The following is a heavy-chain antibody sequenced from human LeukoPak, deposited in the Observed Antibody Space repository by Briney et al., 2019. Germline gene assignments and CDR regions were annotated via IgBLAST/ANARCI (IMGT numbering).Heavy chain of an antibody. Sequence: NPSQTLSLTCTVSGGSISSGSYYWSWIRQPAGKGLEWIGRLCTSGSTNYSPSLKSRVTISVDASKNQFSLRLTSVTAADTAVYYCARSPGPDLNYYDTSGSYYFDYWGQGTLVTVSS. V-gene: IGHV4-61*02. CDR2: LCTSGST. CDR1: GGSISSGSYY. D-gene: IGHD3-22*01. CDR3: ARSPGPDLNYYDTSGSYYFDY. J-gene: IGHJ4*02.